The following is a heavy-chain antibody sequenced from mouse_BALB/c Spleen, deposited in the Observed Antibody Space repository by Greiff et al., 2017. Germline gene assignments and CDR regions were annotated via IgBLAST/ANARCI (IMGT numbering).Heavy chain of an antibody. CDR3: ARRITTATRLYAMDY. Sequence: EVQLVESGGGLVQPGGSLKLSCAASGFTFSSYTMSWVRQTPEKRLEWVAYISNGGGSTYYPDTVKGRFTISRDNAKNTLYLQMSSLKSEDTAMYYCARRITTATRLYAMDYWGQGTSVTVSS. V-gene: IGHV5-12-2*01. D-gene: IGHD1-2*01. CDR1: GFTFSSYT. CDR2: ISNGGGST. J-gene: IGHJ4*01.